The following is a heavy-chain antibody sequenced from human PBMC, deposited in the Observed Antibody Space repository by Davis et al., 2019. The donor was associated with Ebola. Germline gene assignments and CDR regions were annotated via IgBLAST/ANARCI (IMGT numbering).Heavy chain of an antibody. CDR3: LGQHY. CDR2: IKADGTEE. CDR1: GVTFRNYW. V-gene: IGHV3-7*01. Sequence: GESLKISCVGSGVTFRNYWMTWVRQAPGKGLEWVGTIKADGTEEYYADSLRGRFTISRDNAKNSVDLQMNNLRVDDTAVYYCLGQHYWGQGTLVTVPT. J-gene: IGHJ4*02.